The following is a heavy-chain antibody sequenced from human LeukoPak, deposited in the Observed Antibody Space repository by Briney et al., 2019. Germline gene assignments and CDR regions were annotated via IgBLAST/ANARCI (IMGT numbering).Heavy chain of an antibody. Sequence: AGGSLRLSCASSGFTFSSYAMSWVRQPPGKGLEWIGEIYHSGSTNYNPSLKSRVTISVDKSKNQFSLKLSSVTAADTAVYYCARGIAVAGTGWYFDLWGRGTLVTVSS. CDR1: GFTFSSYAM. J-gene: IGHJ2*01. D-gene: IGHD6-19*01. CDR2: IYHSGST. CDR3: ARGIAVAGTGWYFDL. V-gene: IGHV4-4*02.